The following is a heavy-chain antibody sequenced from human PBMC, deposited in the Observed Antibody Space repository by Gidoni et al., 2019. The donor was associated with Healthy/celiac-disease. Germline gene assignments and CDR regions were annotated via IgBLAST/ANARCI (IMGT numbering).Heavy chain of an antibody. J-gene: IGHJ3*01. CDR1: GFTFSSYA. CDR2: ISYDGSNK. Sequence: QVQLVESGGGVVQPGRCLRLSCAASGFTFSSYAMHWVRQAPGKGLEWVAVISYDGSNKYYADSVKGRFTISRDNSKNTLYLQMNSLRAEDTAVYYCARELSLEQWLVPWGQGTMVTVSS. V-gene: IGHV3-30-3*01. D-gene: IGHD6-19*01. CDR3: ARELSLEQWLVP.